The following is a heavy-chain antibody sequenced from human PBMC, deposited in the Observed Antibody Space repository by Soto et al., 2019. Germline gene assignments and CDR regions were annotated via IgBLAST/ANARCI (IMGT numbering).Heavy chain of an antibody. V-gene: IGHV3-23*01. J-gene: IGHJ3*02. CDR2: VSGSGGST. D-gene: IGHD3-3*01. CDR3: AKDLRYDFWSGPPFDI. CDR1: GFTFSSYA. Sequence: GGSLRLSCAASGFTFSSYAMSWVRQAPGKGLEWVSGVSGSGGSTYYADSVKGRFTISRDNSKNTLYLQMNSLRAEDTAVYYCAKDLRYDFWSGPPFDIWGQGTIVTVSS.